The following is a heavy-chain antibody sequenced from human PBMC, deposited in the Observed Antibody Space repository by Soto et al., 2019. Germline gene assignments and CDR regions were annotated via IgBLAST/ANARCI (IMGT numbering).Heavy chain of an antibody. Sequence: PGGSLRLSCSASGFTFSDENLSCVRQVPWKGLEWFSSISGGGSYIFYADSVQGRFSISRDNAKNSLFLEMNSLRVEDTAVYYCARDSDCHSTSCFFPTHVSGQASTVTVSS. D-gene: IGHD2-2*01. CDR2: ISGGGSYI. CDR1: GFTFSDEN. CDR3: ARDSDCHSTSCFFPTHV. J-gene: IGHJ6*02. V-gene: IGHV3-21*06.